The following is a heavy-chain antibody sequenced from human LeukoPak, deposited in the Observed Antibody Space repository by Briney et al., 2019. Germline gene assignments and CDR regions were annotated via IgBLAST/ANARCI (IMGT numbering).Heavy chain of an antibody. V-gene: IGHV3-23*01. CDR2: ITANGGYT. CDR3: AKPHGGTYYFDY. D-gene: IGHD1-14*01. Sequence: GGSLRLSCIASGFTFSSFAMTWVRQAPGKGLVWVSTITANGGYTYYADSVKGRFTMSRDNSKNTLYLQMNSLRAEDTAVYYCAKPHGGTYYFDYWGQGTLVTVSS. CDR1: GFTFSSFA. J-gene: IGHJ4*02.